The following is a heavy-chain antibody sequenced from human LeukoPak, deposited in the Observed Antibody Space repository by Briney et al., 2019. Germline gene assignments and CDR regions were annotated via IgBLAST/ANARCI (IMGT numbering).Heavy chain of an antibody. D-gene: IGHD1-26*01. CDR2: ISSDGSRT. V-gene: IGHV3-74*03. J-gene: IGHJ4*02. CDR1: GFTFNTYW. Sequence: GGSLRLSCAASGFTFNTYWMYWVRQGSGKGLVWVSRISSDGSRTEYADSVEGRFTISRDNAKNTLYLQMDSLRAEDTAVYYCPRGPSHSGSYFVYWGQGTLVTVSS. CDR3: PRGPSHSGSYFVY.